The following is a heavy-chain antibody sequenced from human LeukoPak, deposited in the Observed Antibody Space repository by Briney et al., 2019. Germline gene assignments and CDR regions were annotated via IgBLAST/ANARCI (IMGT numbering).Heavy chain of an antibody. CDR1: GGSISSYY. D-gene: IGHD2-21*02. V-gene: IGHV4-59*01. CDR3: ARVGCGGDCYVDY. Sequence: SETLSLTCTVSGGSISSYYWSWIRQPPGKGLEWIGYIYYSGSTNYNPSLKSRVTISVDTSKNQFSLKLSSVTAADTAVYYCARVGCGGDCYVDYWGQGTLVTVSS. CDR2: IYYSGST. J-gene: IGHJ4*02.